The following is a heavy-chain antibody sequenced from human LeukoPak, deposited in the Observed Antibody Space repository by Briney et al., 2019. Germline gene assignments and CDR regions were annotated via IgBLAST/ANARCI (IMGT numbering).Heavy chain of an antibody. D-gene: IGHD3-10*01. CDR3: AKVTTGSGSYYIMGVFDY. Sequence: GGSLRLSCAASGFTFSSYGMHWVRQAPGKGLEWVAFGRYDGSNKYYADSVKGRFTISRNNSKNTLYLQMSSLRAEDSAVYYCAKVTTGSGSYYIMGVFDYWGQGTLVTVSS. CDR2: GRYDGSNK. V-gene: IGHV3-30*02. CDR1: GFTFSSYG. J-gene: IGHJ4*02.